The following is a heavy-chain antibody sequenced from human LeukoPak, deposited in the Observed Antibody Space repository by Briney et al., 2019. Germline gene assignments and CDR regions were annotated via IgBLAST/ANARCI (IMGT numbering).Heavy chain of an antibody. J-gene: IGHJ4*02. Sequence: GESLQISCKGSGYSFTSYWIGWVRQLPGKGLEWMGIIYPGDSDTRYSPSFQGQVTTSADKSISTAYLQWSSLRASDTAMYYCARQRGYSSDYWGQGTLVTVSS. CDR3: ARQRGYSSDY. V-gene: IGHV5-51*01. CDR2: IYPGDSDT. D-gene: IGHD6-13*01. CDR1: GYSFTSYW.